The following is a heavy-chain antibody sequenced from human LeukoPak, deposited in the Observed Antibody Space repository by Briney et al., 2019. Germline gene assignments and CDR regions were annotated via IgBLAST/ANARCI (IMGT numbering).Heavy chain of an antibody. D-gene: IGHD4-23*01. V-gene: IGHV3-21*01. J-gene: IGHJ3*02. CDR2: ISSVSSYI. Sequence: GGSLRLSCAASGFIFSDYSMNWVRQAPGKGLEWVSTISSVSSYIYYADSVKGRFAISRDNAKNSLNLQMNSLRDEDTAVYYCARDLDGGLDAFDIWGQGTMVTVSS. CDR1: GFIFSDYS. CDR3: ARDLDGGLDAFDI.